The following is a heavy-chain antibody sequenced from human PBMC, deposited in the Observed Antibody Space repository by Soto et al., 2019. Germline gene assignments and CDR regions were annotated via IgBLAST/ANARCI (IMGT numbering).Heavy chain of an antibody. CDR3: ASGLRYCSGGSGYKFYYYYGMDV. Sequence: QVQLQESGPGLVKPSETLSLTCTVSGGSVSSGSYYWSWIRQPPGKGLEWIGYIYYSGSTNYNPSLRSRVTISVDTSKSQFSRKLSSVTGADTAVYYCASGLRYCSGGSGYKFYYYYGMDVWGQGTTVTVSS. CDR2: IYYSGST. D-gene: IGHD2-15*01. CDR1: GGSVSSGSYY. V-gene: IGHV4-61*01. J-gene: IGHJ6*02.